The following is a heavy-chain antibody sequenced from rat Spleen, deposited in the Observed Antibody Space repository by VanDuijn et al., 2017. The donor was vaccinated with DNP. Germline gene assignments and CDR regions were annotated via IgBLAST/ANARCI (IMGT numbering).Heavy chain of an antibody. Sequence: EVQLVESGGGLVQPGRSLKLSCAASRFTFSDYNMAWVRQAPKKGLEWVANIGYDGGGTFYGDSVKGRFAISRDNAKSTLYLQMNSLRSEDMATYYCVRWNSGHFDYWGQGVMVTVSS. CDR3: VRWNSGHFDY. J-gene: IGHJ2*01. CDR1: RFTFSDYN. D-gene: IGHD4-3*01. V-gene: IGHV5-7*01. CDR2: IGYDGGGT.